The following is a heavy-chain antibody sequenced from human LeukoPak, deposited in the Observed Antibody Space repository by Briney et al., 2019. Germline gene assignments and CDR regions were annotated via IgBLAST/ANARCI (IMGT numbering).Heavy chain of an antibody. CDR2: ISYDGSNK. J-gene: IGHJ4*02. D-gene: IGHD3-10*01. Sequence: GRSLRLSCAASGFTFSSYGMHWVRQAPGKGLEWVAVISYDGSNKYYADSVKGRFTISRDNSKNTLYLQMNSLRAEDTAVYYCARVPGVRGPLNNWGQGTLVTVSS. CDR1: GFTFSSYG. CDR3: ARVPGVRGPLNN. V-gene: IGHV3-30*03.